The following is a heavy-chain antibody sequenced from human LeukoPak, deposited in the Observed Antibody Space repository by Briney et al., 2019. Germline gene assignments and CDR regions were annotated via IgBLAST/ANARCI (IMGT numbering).Heavy chain of an antibody. CDR2: ISSSSSTI. CDR3: ARALRYGDV. V-gene: IGHV3-48*01. J-gene: IGHJ6*04. Sequence: GGSLRLSCAASGFTFSSYSMNWVRQAPGKGLEWVSYISSSSSTIYYADSVKGRFTIYRDNDKNSLYLQMNSLRGECTAVYDCARALRYGDVRGKGTTVTVSS. D-gene: IGHD1-14*01. CDR1: GFTFSSYS.